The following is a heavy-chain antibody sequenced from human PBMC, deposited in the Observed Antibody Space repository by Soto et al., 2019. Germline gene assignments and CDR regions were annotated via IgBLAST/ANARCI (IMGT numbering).Heavy chain of an antibody. D-gene: IGHD3-9*01. CDR2: FDPEDGET. V-gene: IGHV1-24*01. Sequence: GASVKVSCKVSGYTLTELSMHWVRQAPGKGLEWMGGFDPEDGETIYAQKFQGRVTMTEDTSTDTAYMELSSLRSEDTAVYYCATGTGSYGIYYFDYWGQGTLVTVSS. CDR3: ATGTGSYGIYYFDY. CDR1: GYTLTELS. J-gene: IGHJ4*02.